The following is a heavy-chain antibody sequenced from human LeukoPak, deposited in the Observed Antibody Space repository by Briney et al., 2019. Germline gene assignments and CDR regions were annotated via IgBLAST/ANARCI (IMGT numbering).Heavy chain of an antibody. Sequence: GTSVNVSCKASGFTFTSSAVQWVRQARGQRLEWMGWIVVGSGNTNYAQKFQERVTITRDMSTSTAYMELSSLRSEDTAVYYCAAESPHPYGSGSYGVDYWGQGTLVTVSS. CDR2: IVVGSGNT. CDR3: AAESPHPYGSGSYGVDY. CDR1: GFTFTSSA. D-gene: IGHD3-10*01. J-gene: IGHJ4*02. V-gene: IGHV1-58*01.